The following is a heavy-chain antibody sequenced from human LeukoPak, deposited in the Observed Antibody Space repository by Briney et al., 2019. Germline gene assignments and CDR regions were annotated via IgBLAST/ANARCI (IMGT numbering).Heavy chain of an antibody. J-gene: IGHJ4*02. CDR1: GGTFSSYA. D-gene: IGHD5-18*01. CDR3: SRGYVDTAMDLYYFAY. V-gene: IGHV1-69*04. Sequence: SVKVSCKASGGTFSSYAISWVRQAPGHGLEWIGRVIPILCIANYVQKFQARVTITAVKSPGPAHMELSGLSSEDPAVYYCSRGYVDTAMDLYYFAYWGQGTLVTVSS. CDR2: VIPILCIA.